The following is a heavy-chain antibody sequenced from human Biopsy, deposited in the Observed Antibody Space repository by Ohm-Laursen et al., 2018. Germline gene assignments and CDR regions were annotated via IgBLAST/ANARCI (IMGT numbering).Heavy chain of an antibody. J-gene: IGHJ4*02. CDR3: ARVFCTSTTCYGLLDN. V-gene: IGHV1-18*01. CDR1: GYTFTSYD. CDR2: ISPYNDKT. Sequence: ASVKVSCKLSGYTFTSYDISWVRQAPGQGLEWMGWISPYNDKTSYPPKLQDRVTMTADTSTNTAHMELRSLRSDDTAVYYCARVFCTSTTCYGLLDNWGQGTVVTVSS. D-gene: IGHD2/OR15-2a*01.